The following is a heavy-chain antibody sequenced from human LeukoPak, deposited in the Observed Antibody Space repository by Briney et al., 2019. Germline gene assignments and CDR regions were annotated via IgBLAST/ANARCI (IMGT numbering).Heavy chain of an antibody. V-gene: IGHV4-34*01. CDR2: INHSGST. Sequence: SETLSLTCAVYGGSFSGYYWSWIRQPPGKGLEWIGEINHSGSTNYNPSLKSRVTISVDTSKNQISLKLSSVTAADTAVYYCARGLFDFWSGYYPNYYYYYYMDVWGKGTTVTVSS. CDR1: GGSFSGYY. CDR3: ARGLFDFWSGYYPNYYYYYYMDV. D-gene: IGHD3-3*01. J-gene: IGHJ6*03.